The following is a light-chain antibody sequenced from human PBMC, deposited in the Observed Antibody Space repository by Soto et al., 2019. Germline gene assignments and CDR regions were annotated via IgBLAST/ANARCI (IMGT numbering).Light chain of an antibody. CDR3: QQRSNWPPFT. J-gene: IGKJ3*01. V-gene: IGKV3-11*01. CDR2: DVS. Sequence: EIVLTQSPATLSLSPGERATLSCRASQSVSTYLNWYQQKPGQAPRLLLFDVSNRATGIPARFSGSGSGTDFTLTISSLEPEDFAVYYCQQRSNWPPFTFGPGTKVDIK. CDR1: QSVSTY.